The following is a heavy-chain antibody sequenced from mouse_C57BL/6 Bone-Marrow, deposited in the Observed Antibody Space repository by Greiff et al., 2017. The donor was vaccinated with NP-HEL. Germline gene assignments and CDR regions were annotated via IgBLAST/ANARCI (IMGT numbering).Heavy chain of an antibody. CDR3: ARHPHYYGSTYWYFDV. CDR1: GFTFSDYG. CDR2: ISNLAYSI. D-gene: IGHD1-1*01. Sequence: EVKLMESGGGLVQPGGSLKLSCAASGFTFSDYGMAWVRQAPRKGPEWVAFISNLAYSIYYADTVTGRFTISRENAKNTLYLEMSSLRSEDTAMYYCARHPHYYGSTYWYFDVWGTGTTVTVSS. J-gene: IGHJ1*03. V-gene: IGHV5-15*01.